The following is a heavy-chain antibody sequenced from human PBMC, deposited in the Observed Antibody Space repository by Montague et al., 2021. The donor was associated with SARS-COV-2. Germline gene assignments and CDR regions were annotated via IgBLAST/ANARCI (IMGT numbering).Heavy chain of an antibody. J-gene: IGHJ6*02. Sequence: LRLSCAASGFTFTHYEMNWVRQAPGKGLEWVSYISSSGSIIYYADSVKGRFTISRDVAKNSLYLQMSSLRAEDTAVYYCARDREYCSSASCYDIYYGMDVWGPGTTVTVSS. V-gene: IGHV3-48*03. CDR3: ARDREYCSSASCYDIYYGMDV. D-gene: IGHD2-2*01. CDR2: ISSSGSII. CDR1: GFTFTHYE.